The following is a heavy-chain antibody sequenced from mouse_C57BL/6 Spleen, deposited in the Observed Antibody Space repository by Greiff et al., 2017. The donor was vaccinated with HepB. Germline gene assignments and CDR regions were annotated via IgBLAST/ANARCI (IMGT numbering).Heavy chain of an antibody. J-gene: IGHJ4*01. V-gene: IGHV7-3*01. CDR3: ARSDWDWYYAMDY. CDR2: IRNKANGYTT. CDR1: GFTFTDYY. D-gene: IGHD4-1*01. Sequence: EVKLEESGGGLVQPGGSLSLSCAASGFTFTDYYMSWVRQPPGKALEWLGFIRNKANGYTTEYSASVKGRFTISRDNSQSILYLQMNALRAEDSATYYCARSDWDWYYAMDYWGQGTSVTVSS.